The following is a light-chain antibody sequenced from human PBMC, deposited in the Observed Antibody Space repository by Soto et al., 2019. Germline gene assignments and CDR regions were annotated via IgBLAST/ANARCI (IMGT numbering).Light chain of an antibody. V-gene: IGKV1-5*03. CDR1: QSIGSW. Sequence: DIQMTQSPSTLSASVGDRVTITCRASQSIGSWLAWYQQKPGKAPKLLIYRASSLESEVQSRFSGSESGTEFTLIINRQQPDDFATYYCQQYNVYPWTFGQGTKVEIK. CDR2: RAS. CDR3: QQYNVYPWT. J-gene: IGKJ1*01.